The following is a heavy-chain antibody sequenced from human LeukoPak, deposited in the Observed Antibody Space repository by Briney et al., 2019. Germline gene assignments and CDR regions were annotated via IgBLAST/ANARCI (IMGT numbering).Heavy chain of an antibody. V-gene: IGHV3-48*03. J-gene: IGHJ3*02. CDR2: ISSSGSTI. CDR1: GFTFSSYE. Sequence: TGGSLRLSCAASGFTFSSYEMNWVRQAPGKGLEWVSYISSSGSTIYYADSVKGRFTISRDNAKNSLYLQMNSLRAEDTAVYSCARAQTLFWEFDGFDIWGRGTKVTVSS. CDR3: ARAQTLFWEFDGFDI. D-gene: IGHD3-3*01.